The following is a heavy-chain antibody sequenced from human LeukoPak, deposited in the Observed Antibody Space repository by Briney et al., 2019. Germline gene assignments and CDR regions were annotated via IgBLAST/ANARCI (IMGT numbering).Heavy chain of an antibody. J-gene: IGHJ6*04. D-gene: IGHD2-2*01. CDR3: ARDRTYCSSTSCYGHSIYYYGMDV. Sequence: GGSLRLSCAASGLTFSSYAMHWVRQAPGKGPEWVAVTSFDGSNKYYADSVKGRFTISRDNSKNTLYLQMNSLRAEDTAVYYCARDRTYCSSTSCYGHSIYYYGMDVWGKGTTVTVSS. CDR1: GLTFSSYA. V-gene: IGHV3-30*04. CDR2: TSFDGSNK.